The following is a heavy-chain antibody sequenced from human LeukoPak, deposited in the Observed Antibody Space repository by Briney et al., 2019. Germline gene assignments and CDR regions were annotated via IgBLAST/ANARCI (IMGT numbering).Heavy chain of an antibody. Sequence: PSETLSLTCTVSGGSISSYHWSWIRQPAGKGLEWIGRIYTSGSTNYNPSLKSRVTMSVDTSKNQFSLKLSSVTAADTAVYYCAGEVEAGSSGWYPYFDYWGPGTLVTVSS. CDR3: AGEVEAGSSGWYPYFDY. J-gene: IGHJ4*02. CDR1: GGSISSYH. V-gene: IGHV4-4*07. CDR2: IYTSGST. D-gene: IGHD6-19*01.